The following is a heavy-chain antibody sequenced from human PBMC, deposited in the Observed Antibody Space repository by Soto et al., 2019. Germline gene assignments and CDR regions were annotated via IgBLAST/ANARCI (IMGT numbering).Heavy chain of an antibody. CDR3: ARHAGVWSGYYSAFDI. D-gene: IGHD3-3*01. Sequence: EVQLVQSGAEVKKPGESLKISCKGYGYSFTSYWIGWVRQMPGKGLEWMGIIYPGDSDTRYSPSFQGQVTISADKSISTAYLQWSSLKASDTAMYYCARHAGVWSGYYSAFDIWGQGTMVTVSS. J-gene: IGHJ3*02. V-gene: IGHV5-51*01. CDR2: IYPGDSDT. CDR1: GYSFTSYW.